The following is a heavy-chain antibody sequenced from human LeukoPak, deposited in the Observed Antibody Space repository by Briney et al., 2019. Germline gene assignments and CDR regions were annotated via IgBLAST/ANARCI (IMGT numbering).Heavy chain of an antibody. CDR2: ISAYNGNT. D-gene: IGHD2-15*01. Sequence: VASVKVSCKASGYTFTGYYMHWVRQAPGQGLEWMGWISAYNGNTNYAQKLQGRVTMTTDTSTSTAYMELRSLRSDDTAVYYCARDIVVLGFDPWGQGTLVTVSS. CDR1: GYTFTGYY. V-gene: IGHV1-18*04. J-gene: IGHJ5*02. CDR3: ARDIVVLGFDP.